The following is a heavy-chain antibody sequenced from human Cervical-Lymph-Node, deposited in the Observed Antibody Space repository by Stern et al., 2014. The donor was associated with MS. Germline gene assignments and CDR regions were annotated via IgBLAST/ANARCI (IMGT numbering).Heavy chain of an antibody. Sequence: EVQLVQSGGGLVQPGGSLRLSCAASGFSFSDFYMDWVRQAPGKGLEWVGSSRNKAKSYTTDYAASVKGRFTISRDDSKNSLYLQMNSLKTEDTAVYYCSRDSSGDDWGPGTLVTVSS. J-gene: IGHJ4*02. V-gene: IGHV3-72*01. CDR3: SRDSSGDD. CDR2: SRNKAKSYTT. CDR1: GFSFSDFY.